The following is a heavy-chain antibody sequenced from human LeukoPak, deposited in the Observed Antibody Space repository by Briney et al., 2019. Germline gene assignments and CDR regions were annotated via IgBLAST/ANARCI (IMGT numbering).Heavy chain of an antibody. J-gene: IGHJ4*02. CDR2: INHTGST. D-gene: IGHD3-9*01. V-gene: IGHV4-34*01. CDR3: ARGPVRLARPFDY. Sequence: GSLRLSCAASGFTFSSYSMNWVRQPPGKGLEWIGEINHTGSTNYNPSLKSRVTMSADTPKNQFSLNLTSVTAADTAVYYCARGPVRLARPFDYWGQGTLVTVSS. CDR1: GFTFSSYS.